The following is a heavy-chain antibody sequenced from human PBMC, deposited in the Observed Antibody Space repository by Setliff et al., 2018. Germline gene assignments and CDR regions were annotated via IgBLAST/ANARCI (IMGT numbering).Heavy chain of an antibody. CDR3: AHLRPGYYGGADALDF. V-gene: IGHV2-5*01. D-gene: IGHD3-9*01. CDR1: GFSLSASGEA. CDR2: MSWNDDK. J-gene: IGHJ3*01. Sequence: ESGPTLVNPSQTLTLTCNFSGFSLSASGEAVGWVRQPPGRALEWVALMSWNDDKRYSPSLRTRLTVNKHASENQVLLTLTNMDPVDAGTYFCAHLRPGYYGGADALDFWGQGTMVTVSS.